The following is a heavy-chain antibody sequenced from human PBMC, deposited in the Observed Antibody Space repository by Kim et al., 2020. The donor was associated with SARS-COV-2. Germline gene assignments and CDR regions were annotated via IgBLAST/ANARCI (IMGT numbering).Heavy chain of an antibody. CDR2: DT. J-gene: IGHJ4*02. CDR3: ARARSGWIDY. D-gene: IGHD6-19*01. Sequence: DTYYPGSVKGRFTISRENAKNSLYLQMNSLRAGDTAVYYCARARSGWIDYWGQGTLVTVSS. V-gene: IGHV3-13*01.